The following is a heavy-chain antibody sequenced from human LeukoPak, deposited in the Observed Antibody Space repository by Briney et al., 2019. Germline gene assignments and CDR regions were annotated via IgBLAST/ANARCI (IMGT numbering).Heavy chain of an antibody. D-gene: IGHD1-26*01. Sequence: GASVKVSCKASGYTFTSYDINWVGQATGQGLEWMGWMNPNSGNTGYAQKFQGRVTMARNTSISTAYMELSSLRSEDTAVYYCARVLKLSGSYLTFDYWGQGTLVTVSS. CDR1: GYTFTSYD. V-gene: IGHV1-8*01. J-gene: IGHJ4*02. CDR3: ARVLKLSGSYLTFDY. CDR2: MNPNSGNT.